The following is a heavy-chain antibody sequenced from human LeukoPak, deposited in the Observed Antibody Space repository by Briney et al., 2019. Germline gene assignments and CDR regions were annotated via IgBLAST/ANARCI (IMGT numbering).Heavy chain of an antibody. CDR1: GGSISSSSYY. J-gene: IGHJ3*02. CDR2: IYYSGST. CDR3: ARSLGDIVVVVGHAFDI. V-gene: IGHV4-39*01. D-gene: IGHD2-15*01. Sequence: SETLSLTCTVSGGSISSSSYYWGWIRQPPGKGLVWIGSIYYSGSTYYNPSLKSRVTISVDTSKNQFSLKLSSVTAADTAVYYCARSLGDIVVVVGHAFDIWGQGTMVTVSS.